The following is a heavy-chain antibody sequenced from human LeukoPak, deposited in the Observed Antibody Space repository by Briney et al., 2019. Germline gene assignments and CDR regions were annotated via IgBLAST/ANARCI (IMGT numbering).Heavy chain of an antibody. CDR3: ARVHHSSSWGTDDC. J-gene: IGHJ4*02. V-gene: IGHV3-48*04. Sequence: GGSLRLSCAASGFTFSIYSMNWVRQAPGKGLEWVSYISSSSSTIHYADSVKGRFTISRDNAKNSLYLHTNSLRGEDTALYYCARVHHSSSWGTDDCWGQGTLVTVSS. D-gene: IGHD6-13*01. CDR2: ISSSSSTI. CDR1: GFTFSIYS.